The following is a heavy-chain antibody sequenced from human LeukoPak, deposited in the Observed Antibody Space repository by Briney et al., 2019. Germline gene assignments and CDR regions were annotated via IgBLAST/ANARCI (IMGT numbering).Heavy chain of an antibody. Sequence: SETLSLTCTVSGGSISSSSYYWGWIRQPPGKGLEWIGSIYYSGSTYYNPSLKSRVTISVDTSKNQFSLKLSSVTAADTAVYYCARQGWQQLVGYFQYWGQGTLVTVSS. CDR2: IYYSGST. D-gene: IGHD6-13*01. CDR1: GGSISSSSYY. CDR3: ARQGWQQLVGYFQY. J-gene: IGHJ1*01. V-gene: IGHV4-39*01.